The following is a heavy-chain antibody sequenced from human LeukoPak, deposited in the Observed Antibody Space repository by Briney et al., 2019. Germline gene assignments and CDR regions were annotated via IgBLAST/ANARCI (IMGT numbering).Heavy chain of an antibody. V-gene: IGHV4-59*08. CDR3: ARHRGTYYYYGMDV. J-gene: IGHJ6*02. CDR1: GGSISSSY. Sequence: SETLSLTCTVSGGSISSSYWSWIRQPPGKGLEWIGYIYYSGSTDYNPSLKSRVTISVDTSKNQFFLKLSSVTAADTAVYYCARHRGTYYYYGMDVWGQGTTVTAS. CDR2: IYYSGST.